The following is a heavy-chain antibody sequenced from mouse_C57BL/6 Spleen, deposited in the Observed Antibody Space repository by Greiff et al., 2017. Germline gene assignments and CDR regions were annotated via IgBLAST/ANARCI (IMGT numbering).Heavy chain of an antibody. D-gene: IGHD1-1*01. J-gene: IGHJ2*01. CDR2: INPYNGDT. Sequence: EVKLQQSGPELVKPGDSVKISCKASGYSFTGYFMNWVMQSHGKSLEWIGRINPYNGDTFYNQKFKGKATLTVDKSSRTAHMELRSLTSEDSAVYYCARGTVVAIDYWGQGTTLTVSS. CDR1: GYSFTGYF. CDR3: ARGTVVAIDY. V-gene: IGHV1-20*01.